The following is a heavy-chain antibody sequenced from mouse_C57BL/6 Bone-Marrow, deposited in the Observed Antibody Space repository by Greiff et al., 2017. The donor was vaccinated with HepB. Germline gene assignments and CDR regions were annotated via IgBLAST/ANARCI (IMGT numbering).Heavy chain of an antibody. CDR2: IDPETGGT. J-gene: IGHJ4*01. CDR3: TRSIYDGYYEVVDY. Sequence: QVQLQQSGAELVRPGASVTLSCKASGYTFTDYEMHWVKQTPVHGLEWIGAIDPETGGTAYNQKFKGKAILTADKSSSTAYMELRSLTSEDSAVYYCTRSIYDGYYEVVDYWGQGTSVTVSS. D-gene: IGHD2-3*01. CDR1: GYTFTDYE. V-gene: IGHV1-15*01.